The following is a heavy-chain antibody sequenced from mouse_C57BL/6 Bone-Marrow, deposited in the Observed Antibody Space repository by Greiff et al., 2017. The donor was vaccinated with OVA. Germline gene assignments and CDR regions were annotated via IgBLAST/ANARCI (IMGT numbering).Heavy chain of an antibody. CDR3: AREGVGYPFAY. CDR2: ISYDGSN. D-gene: IGHD2-2*01. J-gene: IGHJ3*01. Sequence: EVKLVESGPGLVKPSQSLSLTCSVTGYSITSGYYWNWIRQFPGNKLEWMGYISYDGSNNYNPSLKNRISITRDTSKNQFFLKLNSVTTEDTATYYGAREGVGYPFAYWGQGTLVTVSA. V-gene: IGHV3-6*01. CDR1: GYSITSGYY.